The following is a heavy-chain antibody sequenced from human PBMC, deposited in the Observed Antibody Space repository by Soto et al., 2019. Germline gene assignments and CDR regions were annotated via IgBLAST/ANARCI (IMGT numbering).Heavy chain of an antibody. D-gene: IGHD1-20*01. V-gene: IGHV5-51*01. CDR2: IYPGDSDT. J-gene: IGHJ4*02. CDR3: ARPRAAYNWNDFFDY. CDR1: GYSFTTYW. Sequence: PGESLKISCKGSGYSFTTYWIGWVRQMPGKGLEWMGIIYPGDSDTRYSPSFQGQVTISSDKSISTAYLQWSSLKASDTAMYYCARPRAAYNWNDFFDYWGQGTLVTVSS.